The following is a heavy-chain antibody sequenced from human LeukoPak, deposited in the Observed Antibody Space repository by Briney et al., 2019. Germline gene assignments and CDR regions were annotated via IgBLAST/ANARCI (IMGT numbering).Heavy chain of an antibody. CDR3: AKGRIAYYDSSDAFDI. Sequence: GGALTLSCGSSGLTFSRYGMHWVRQAPGKGLEWVAFIRYDGSNKYYADSVKGRFTISRDNSKNTLYLQMNSLRAEDTAVYYCAKGRIAYYDSSDAFDIWGQGTMVTVSS. CDR2: IRYDGSNK. D-gene: IGHD3-22*01. J-gene: IGHJ3*02. V-gene: IGHV3-30*02. CDR1: GLTFSRYG.